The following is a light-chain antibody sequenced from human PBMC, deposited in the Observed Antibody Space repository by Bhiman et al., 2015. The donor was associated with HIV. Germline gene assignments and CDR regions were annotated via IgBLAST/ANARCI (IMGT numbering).Light chain of an antibody. CDR2: GNT. J-gene: IGLJ2*01. V-gene: IGLV1-40*01. CDR1: SSNIGAGYD. CDR3: AAWDDSLNGVV. Sequence: QSVLTQPPSVSGAPGQRVTISCTGTSSNIGAGYDVHWYQQLPGAAPKLLIFGNTNRPSGVPDRFSASKFGTAASLAISWLQADDEADYYCAAWDDSLNGVVFGGGTKLTVL.